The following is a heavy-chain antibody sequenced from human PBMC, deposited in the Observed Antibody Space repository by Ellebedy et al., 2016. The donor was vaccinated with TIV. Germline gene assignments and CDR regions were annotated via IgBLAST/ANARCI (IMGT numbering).Heavy chain of an antibody. CDR1: GGSISSSSYY. CDR3: ARDLIPAAMGMDV. J-gene: IGHJ6*02. V-gene: IGHV4-31*03. CDR2: TYYSGSA. Sequence: SETLSLTXTVSGGSISSSSYYWGWIRQLPGTGLEWIGYTYYSGSASYNSSLKDRVTIPVDTSKSQFSLSLTSVTAADTAVYYCARDLIPAAMGMDVWGQGTTVTVSS. D-gene: IGHD2-2*01.